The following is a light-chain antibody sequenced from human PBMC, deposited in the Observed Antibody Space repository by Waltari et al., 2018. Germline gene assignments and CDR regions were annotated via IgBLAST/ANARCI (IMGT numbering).Light chain of an antibody. CDR1: QSVSSSY. J-gene: IGKJ5*01. V-gene: IGKV3-20*01. CDR3: QQYGSSPPP. Sequence: EIVLTQSPGTLSLSPGERATLSCRASQSVSSSYLAWYQQKPGQAPRLLSYGASSRATGIPDRFSGSGSGTDFTLTISRLEPEDFAVYYCQQYGSSPPPFGQGTRLEIK. CDR2: GAS.